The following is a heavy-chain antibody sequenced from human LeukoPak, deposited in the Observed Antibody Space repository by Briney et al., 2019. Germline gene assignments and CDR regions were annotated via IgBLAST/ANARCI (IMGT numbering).Heavy chain of an antibody. J-gene: IGHJ5*02. V-gene: IGHV4-31*03. CDR2: IYYSGST. CDR3: ARALEVVPAAILWWFDP. D-gene: IGHD2-2*02. CDR1: GGSISSGGYY. Sequence: PSETLSLTCTVSGGSISSGGYYWSWIRQHPGKGLEWIGYIYYSGSTYYNPSLKSRVTISVDTSKNQFSLKLSSVTAADTAVYYCARALEVVPAAILWWFDPWGQGTLVTVSS.